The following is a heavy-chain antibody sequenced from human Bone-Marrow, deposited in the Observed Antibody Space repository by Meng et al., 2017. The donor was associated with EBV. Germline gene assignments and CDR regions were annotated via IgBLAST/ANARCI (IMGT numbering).Heavy chain of an antibody. Sequence: VQWQELGRGRVNAWETLSVPCTVAGACVSTGHYQVSCIWQTPWTRLEWIGYIFYSGRNNYHTILQIRITMSVETSKNPSPLTMRSMSATDKAAYYCARSPVSFTWLDPWGQGTLVTVSS. D-gene: IGHD1-14*01. V-gene: IGHV4-61*01. J-gene: IGHJ5*02. CDR1: GACVSTGHYQ. CDR2: IFYSGRN. CDR3: ARSPVSFTWLDP.